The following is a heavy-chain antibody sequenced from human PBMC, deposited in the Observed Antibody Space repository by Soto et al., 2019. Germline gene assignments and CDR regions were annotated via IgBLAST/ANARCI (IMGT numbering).Heavy chain of an antibody. D-gene: IGHD2-15*01. CDR2: VGGSGDST. CDR3: AKSPLGYCSGGSCYPPHYFDY. Sequence: EVQLLDSGGGLVQPGGSLRLSCAASGFTFSNYAMSWVRQAPGKGLEWVSGVGGSGDSTYCADSVKGRFTISRDNSKDTLYLQMNSLRAEDAAVYYCAKSPLGYCSGGSCYPPHYFDYWGQGTLVTVSS. J-gene: IGHJ4*02. CDR1: GFTFSNYA. V-gene: IGHV3-23*01.